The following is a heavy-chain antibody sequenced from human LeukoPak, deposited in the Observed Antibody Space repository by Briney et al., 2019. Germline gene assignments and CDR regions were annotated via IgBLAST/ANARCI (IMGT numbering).Heavy chain of an antibody. Sequence: TSETLSLTCTVSGGSISSYYWSWIRQPPGKGLEWIGYIYYSGSTNYNPSLKSRATISVDTSKNQFSLKLSSVTAADTAVYYCARDSIVVVPAAIHYYMDVWGKGTTVTVS. CDR1: GGSISSYY. D-gene: IGHD2-2*01. CDR3: ARDSIVVVPAAIHYYMDV. V-gene: IGHV4-59*01. J-gene: IGHJ6*03. CDR2: IYYSGST.